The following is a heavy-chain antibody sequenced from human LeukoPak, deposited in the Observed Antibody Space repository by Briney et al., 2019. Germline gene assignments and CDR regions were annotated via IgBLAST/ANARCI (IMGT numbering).Heavy chain of an antibody. Sequence: SGPTLVNPTQTLTLTCTFSGFSLSIPDVGVGWIRQPPGKALEWLALIYWDDDKRYSPSLKSRLTITKDTSINQVVLTMTNLGPVDTGTYYCAHKCVGACSAAFDYWGQGTPVTASS. CDR2: IYWDDDK. D-gene: IGHD2-21*02. J-gene: IGHJ4*02. CDR1: GFSLSIPDVG. V-gene: IGHV2-5*02. CDR3: AHKCVGACSAAFDY.